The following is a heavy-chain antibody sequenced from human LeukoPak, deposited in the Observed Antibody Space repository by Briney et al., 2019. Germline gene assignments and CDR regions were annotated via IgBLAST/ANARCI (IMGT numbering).Heavy chain of an antibody. D-gene: IGHD3-10*01. V-gene: IGHV1-8*01. J-gene: IGHJ4*02. CDR3: ATIGHLWFGQVL. CDR1: GYTFTSYD. Sequence: ASVKVSCKASGYTFTSYDINWVRQATGQGLEWMGWMNPNSGNTGYAQKFQGRVTVTRNTSISTAYMELSSLRAEDTAVYYCATIGHLWFGQVLWGQGTLVTVSS. CDR2: MNPNSGNT.